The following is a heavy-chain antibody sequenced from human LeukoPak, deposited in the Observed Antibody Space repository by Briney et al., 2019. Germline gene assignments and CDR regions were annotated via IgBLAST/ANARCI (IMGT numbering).Heavy chain of an antibody. Sequence: GGSLRLSCAASGFSFGSYAMSWVRQAAGQGLEWVSEICGSVSGSGDCTHYADSVKGRFTISRDDSKKMLYLQMNSLRAEDTAVYYCAKEGLWFGELPIDYWGQGTLVTVSS. V-gene: IGHV3-23*01. CDR3: AKEGLWFGELPIDY. CDR1: GFSFGSYA. D-gene: IGHD3-10*01. J-gene: IGHJ4*02. CDR2: ICGSVSGSGDCT.